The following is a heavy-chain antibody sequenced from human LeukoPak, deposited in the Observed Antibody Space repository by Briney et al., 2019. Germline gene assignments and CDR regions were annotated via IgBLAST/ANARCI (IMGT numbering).Heavy chain of an antibody. CDR2: SYTSGST. CDR1: GGSISSYY. D-gene: IGHD2-15*01. CDR3: AGTEGPGYCSGGSCYGSLDY. V-gene: IGHV4-4*09. J-gene: IGHJ4*02. Sequence: SETLALTCTVSGGSISSYYWSWIRQPPGKGLEWIGYSYTSGSTNYNPSLKSRVTISVDTSKNQFSLKLSSVTAADTAVYYCAGTEGPGYCSGGSCYGSLDYWGQGTLVTVSS.